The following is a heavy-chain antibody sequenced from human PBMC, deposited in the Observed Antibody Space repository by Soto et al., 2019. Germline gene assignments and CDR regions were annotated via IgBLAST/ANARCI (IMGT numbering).Heavy chain of an antibody. J-gene: IGHJ4*02. V-gene: IGHV1-69*01. Sequence: QVQLVQSGAEVKKPGSSVKVSCKASGGTFSSYAISWVRQAPGQGLEWLGGIIPIFGTANYAQKIQGRVTITADESTSTAYMELSSLRSEDTAVYYCARTHYYDSSGYLSGFDYWGQGTLVTVSS. D-gene: IGHD3-22*01. CDR2: IIPIFGTA. CDR3: ARTHYYDSSGYLSGFDY. CDR1: GGTFSSYA.